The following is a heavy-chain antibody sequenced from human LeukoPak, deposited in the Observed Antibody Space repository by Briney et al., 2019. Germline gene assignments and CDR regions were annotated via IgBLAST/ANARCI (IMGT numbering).Heavy chain of an antibody. D-gene: IGHD7-27*01. CDR1: GYTFTSYA. CDR2: INTNTGNP. CDR3: ARGESWELGLYYYYYYMDV. V-gene: IGHV7-4-1*02. Sequence: ASVKVSCKASGYTFTSYAMNWVRQAPGQGLEWMGWINTNTGNPTYAQGFTGRFVFSLDTSVSTAYLQISSLKAEDTAVYYCARGESWELGLYYYYYYMDVWGKGTTVTVSS. J-gene: IGHJ6*03.